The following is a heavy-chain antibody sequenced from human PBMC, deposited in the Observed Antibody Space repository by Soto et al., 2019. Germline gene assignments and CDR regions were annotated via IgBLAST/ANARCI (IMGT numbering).Heavy chain of an antibody. J-gene: IGHJ6*02. CDR3: ARDSVAAHPYYYYGMDV. Sequence: PSETLSLTCAVSGYSISSAYYWGWIRQPPGKGLEWIGNIYHSGSTYYNPSLKSRVTISVDTSKNQFSLKLSSVTAADTAVYYCARDSVAAHPYYYYGMDVWGQGTTVTVSS. CDR1: GYSISSAYY. D-gene: IGHD6-6*01. V-gene: IGHV4-38-2*02. CDR2: IYHSGST.